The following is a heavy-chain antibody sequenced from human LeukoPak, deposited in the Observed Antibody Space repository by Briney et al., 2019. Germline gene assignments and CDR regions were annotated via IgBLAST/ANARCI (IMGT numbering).Heavy chain of an antibody. J-gene: IGHJ5*02. V-gene: IGHV1-2*02. CDR2: IYPNSGDT. Sequence: ASVKVSCKASGYTFTANYLHWVRQAPGQGLEWMGWIYPNSGDTNYAQKFQGRVTMTRDTSISTAYMELSGLRSDDTAVYYCAREMWYYDPWGQGTLVTV. CDR1: GYTFTANY. D-gene: IGHD2-15*01. CDR3: AREMWYYDP.